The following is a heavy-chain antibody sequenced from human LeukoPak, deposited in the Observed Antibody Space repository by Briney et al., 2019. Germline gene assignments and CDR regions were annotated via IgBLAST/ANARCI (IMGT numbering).Heavy chain of an antibody. V-gene: IGHV6-1*01. Sequence: SQTLSLTCAISGDSVSSNSAAWNWIRQSPSRGLEWLGRTYYRSKWYNDYAVSVKSRITINPDTSKNQFSLQLNSMTPEDTAVYYCAREYSDTAMVNPLCFDYWGQGTLVTVSS. J-gene: IGHJ4*02. CDR2: TYYRSKWYN. CDR3: AREYSDTAMVNPLCFDY. D-gene: IGHD5-18*01. CDR1: GDSVSSNSAA.